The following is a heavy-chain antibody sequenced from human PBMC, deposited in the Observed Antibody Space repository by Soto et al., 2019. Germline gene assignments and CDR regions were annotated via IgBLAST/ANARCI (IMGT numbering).Heavy chain of an antibody. D-gene: IGHD6-13*01. Sequence: SETLSLTCTVSGGSISSYYWSWIRQPPGKGLEWIGYIYYSGSTNYNPSLKSRVTISVDTSKNQFSLKLSSVTAADTAVYYCARGDSSSWYTSYYYYGMDVWGQGTTVTVSS. CDR3: ARGDSSSWYTSYYYYGMDV. CDR2: IYYSGST. CDR1: GGSISSYY. J-gene: IGHJ6*02. V-gene: IGHV4-59*01.